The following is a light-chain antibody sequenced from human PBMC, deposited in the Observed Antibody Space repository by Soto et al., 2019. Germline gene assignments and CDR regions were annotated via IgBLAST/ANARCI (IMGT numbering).Light chain of an antibody. V-gene: IGKV1-27*01. Sequence: DIQMTQSPSSLSASVGDKVTITCRASQGISNSLAWYQQKPGKVPKLLIYAASTLQSGVPSRFSGGGSGTDFTLTISSRQPEDVATYFCQQYNSAPLTFGQGTKAEIK. J-gene: IGKJ1*01. CDR1: QGISNS. CDR3: QQYNSAPLT. CDR2: AAS.